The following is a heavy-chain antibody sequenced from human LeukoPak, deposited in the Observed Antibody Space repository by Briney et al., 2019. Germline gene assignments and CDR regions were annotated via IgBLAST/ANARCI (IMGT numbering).Heavy chain of an antibody. J-gene: IGHJ4*02. D-gene: IGHD5-18*01. V-gene: IGHV5-51*01. CDR2: IDPSDSET. Sequence: KPGESLKISCKASGYSFTNYWIGWVRQMPEKGLEWMGIIDPSDSETRYTPSFQGQVTISADKSLTTAYLQWNSLKASDTAMYYCARQTAMGRSGDFWGQGTLVTVSS. CDR3: ARQTAMGRSGDF. CDR1: GYSFTNYW.